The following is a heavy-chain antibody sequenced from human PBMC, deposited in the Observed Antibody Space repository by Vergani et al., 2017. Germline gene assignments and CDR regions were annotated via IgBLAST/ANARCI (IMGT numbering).Heavy chain of an antibody. CDR1: GYTFTGYY. D-gene: IGHD3-10*01. Sequence: QVQLVQSGAEVKKPGASVKVSCKASGYTFTGYYMHWVRQAPGQGLEWMGWINPNSGGTNYAQKFQGRVNMTRDTSISTAYMELSRLRSDDTAVYYCARGVITDYYYYYMDVWGKGTTVTVSS. J-gene: IGHJ6*03. V-gene: IGHV1-2*02. CDR2: INPNSGGT. CDR3: ARGVITDYYYYYMDV.